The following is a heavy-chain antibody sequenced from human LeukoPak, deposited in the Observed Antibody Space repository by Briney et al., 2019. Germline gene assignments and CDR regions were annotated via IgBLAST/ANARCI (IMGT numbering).Heavy chain of an antibody. CDR1: GFTFDDYA. D-gene: IGHD3-10*01. Sequence: GGSLRLSCAASGFTFDDYAMHWVRQAPGKGLEWVSGISWNSGSIGYADSVKGRFTISRDNAKNSLYLQMNSLRAEDTALYYCAKGGPWGYGSGSNPTDYYGMDVWGQGTTVTVSS. CDR2: ISWNSGSI. V-gene: IGHV3-9*01. CDR3: AKGGPWGYGSGSNPTDYYGMDV. J-gene: IGHJ6*02.